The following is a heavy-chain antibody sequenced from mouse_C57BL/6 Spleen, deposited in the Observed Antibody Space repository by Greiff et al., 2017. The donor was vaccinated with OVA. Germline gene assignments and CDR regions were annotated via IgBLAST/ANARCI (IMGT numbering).Heavy chain of an antibody. V-gene: IGHV1-7*01. D-gene: IGHD1-1*01. CDR3: AAIGAGSSHWYFDV. CDR1: GYTFTSYW. J-gene: IGHJ1*03. Sequence: VQGVESGAELAKPGASVKLSCKASGYTFTSYWMHWVKQRPGQGLEWIGYINPSSVYTTYNQKFKDKATLTADKSSSTAYMQLSSLTYEDSAVYYCAAIGAGSSHWYFDVWGTGTTVTVSS. CDR2: INPSSVYT.